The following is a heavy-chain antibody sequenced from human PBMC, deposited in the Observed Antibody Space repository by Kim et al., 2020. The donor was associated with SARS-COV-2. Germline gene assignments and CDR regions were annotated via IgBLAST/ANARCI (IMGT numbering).Heavy chain of an antibody. CDR1: GFTFSSYS. J-gene: IGHJ4*02. D-gene: IGHD3-9*01. Sequence: GGSLRLSCAASGFTFSSYSMNWVRQAPGKGLEWVSSIISSSSYIYYADSVKGRFTISRDNAKNSLYLQMNSLRAEDTAVYYCARSIRNYDILTGYYGFDYWGQGTLVTVSS. CDR3: ARSIRNYDILTGYYGFDY. V-gene: IGHV3-21*01. CDR2: IISSSSYI.